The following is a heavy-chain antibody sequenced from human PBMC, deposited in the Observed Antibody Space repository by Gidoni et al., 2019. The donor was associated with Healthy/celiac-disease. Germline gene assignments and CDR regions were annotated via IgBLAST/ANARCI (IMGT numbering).Heavy chain of an antibody. J-gene: IGHJ3*02. CDR1: AGTFSSYA. CDR3: ARDSPLGIVGATIYAFDI. D-gene: IGHD1-26*01. CDR2: IIPIFGTA. V-gene: IGHV1-69*06. Sequence: QVQLVQSGAEATKPGSSVKVSCKASAGTFSSYAISWVRQAPGQGLEWMGGIIPIFGTANYAQKFQGRVTITADKSTSTAYMELSSLRSEDTAVYYCARDSPLGIVGATIYAFDIWGQGTMVTVSS.